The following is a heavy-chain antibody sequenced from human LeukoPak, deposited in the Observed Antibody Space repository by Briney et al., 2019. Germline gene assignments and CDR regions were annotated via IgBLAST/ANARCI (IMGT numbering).Heavy chain of an antibody. CDR3: ARDPQGSSGTTFDY. Sequence: MASETLSLTCTVSGGSISSGGYYWSWIRQPPGKGLEWIGYMYHSGSTYYNPSLKSRVTISVDRSKNQFSLKLSSVTAADTAVYYCARDPQGSSGTTFDYWGQGTLVTVSS. CDR2: MYHSGST. CDR1: GGSISSGGYY. D-gene: IGHD6-19*01. J-gene: IGHJ4*02. V-gene: IGHV4-30-2*01.